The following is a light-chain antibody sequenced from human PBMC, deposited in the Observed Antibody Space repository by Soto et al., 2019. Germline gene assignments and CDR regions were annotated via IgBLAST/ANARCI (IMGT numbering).Light chain of an antibody. Sequence: EIVLTQSPGTLSLPPGERATLSCRASQSIRSNYVAWYQQKPGQGPRLLIFGASRRATGIPDRFSGSGSGTDFTLTISRLEPEDSAVYYCQQYASSPRTFGQGTRLEIK. V-gene: IGKV3-20*01. CDR3: QQYASSPRT. CDR1: QSIRSNY. J-gene: IGKJ5*01. CDR2: GAS.